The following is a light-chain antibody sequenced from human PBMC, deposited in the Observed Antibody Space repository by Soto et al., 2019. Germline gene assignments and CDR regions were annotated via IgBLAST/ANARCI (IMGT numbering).Light chain of an antibody. V-gene: IGLV3-21*04. J-gene: IGLJ2*01. CDR3: QVWDSSSDPVV. CDR2: YDT. Sequence: SYELTQPPSGSVAPGKTANITCGGNNIGSKSVHWYQQKPGQAPVLVISYDTDRPSGIPERYSGYNSGNTATLTISRVEAGDEADYYCQVWDSSSDPVVFGGGTKVTVL. CDR1: NIGSKS.